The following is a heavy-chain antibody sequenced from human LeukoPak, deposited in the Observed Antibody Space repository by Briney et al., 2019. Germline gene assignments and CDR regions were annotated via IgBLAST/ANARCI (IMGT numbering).Heavy chain of an antibody. Sequence: SETLSLTCTVSGGSISSYYWSWIRQPPGKGLEWIGYIYYSGSTNYNPSLKSRVTISVDTSKNQFSLKLSSVTAADTAVYYCARLWIVGAMIDYWGQGTLVTVSS. CDR1: GGSISSYY. D-gene: IGHD1-26*01. CDR3: ARLWIVGAMIDY. V-gene: IGHV4-59*01. CDR2: IYYSGST. J-gene: IGHJ4*02.